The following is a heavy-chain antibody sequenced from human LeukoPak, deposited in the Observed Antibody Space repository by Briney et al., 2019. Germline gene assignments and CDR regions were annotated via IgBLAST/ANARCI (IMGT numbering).Heavy chain of an antibody. CDR2: IYHSGST. CDR3: ARHGKYDFWSGYTRYGYNSPYYFDY. J-gene: IGHJ4*02. Sequence: SSETLSLTCAVSGYSISSGYYWGWIRQPLGKGLEWIGGIYHSGSTYYNPSLKSRVTISLDTSKNQFSLKLSSVTAADTAVYYCARHGKYDFWSGYTRYGYNSPYYFDYWGQGTLVTVS. V-gene: IGHV4-38-2*01. CDR1: GYSISSGYY. D-gene: IGHD3-3*01.